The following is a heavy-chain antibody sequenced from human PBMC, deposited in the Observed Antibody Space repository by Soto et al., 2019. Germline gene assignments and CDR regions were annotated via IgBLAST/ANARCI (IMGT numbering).Heavy chain of an antibody. J-gene: IGHJ1*01. CDR3: ARVSQSFIEYFQY. CDR2: ISSSGSTI. CDR1: GFTFRDYS. V-gene: IGHV3-11*04. Sequence: GGSLRLSWAASGFTFRDYSMIWVRQSPGKGLEWVSYISSSGSTIYYADSVKGRFTIPRDNAKNSLYLQMNSLRAEDTAVYNCARVSQSFIEYFQYWGKGTLVTVSS. D-gene: IGHD3-16*02.